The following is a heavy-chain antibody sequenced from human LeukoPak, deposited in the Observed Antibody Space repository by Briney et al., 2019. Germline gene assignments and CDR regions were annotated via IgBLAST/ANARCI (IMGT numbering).Heavy chain of an antibody. D-gene: IGHD3-16*01. CDR3: AGSDSMITFGGVMGYYFDY. CDR2: IYYSGST. J-gene: IGHJ4*02. CDR1: GGSISSSSYY. Sequence: SETLSLTCTVSGGSISSSSYYWGWIRQPPGKGLEWIGSIYYSGSTYYNPSLKSRVTISVDTSKNQFSLKLSSVTAADTAVFYCAGSDSMITFGGVMGYYFDYWGQGTLVTVSS. V-gene: IGHV4-39*01.